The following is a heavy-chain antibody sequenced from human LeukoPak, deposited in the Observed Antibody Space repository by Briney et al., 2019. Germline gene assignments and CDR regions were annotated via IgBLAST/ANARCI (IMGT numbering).Heavy chain of an antibody. D-gene: IGHD6-13*01. CDR1: GFTFTSYW. CDR3: ARIGYSSSCFDY. CDR2: IKQDGSEE. J-gene: IGHJ4*02. V-gene: IGHV3-7*01. Sequence: SGGSLRLSCAASGFTFTSYWMSWVRQAAGKGLEWVANIKQDGSEEDYMDSMKGRFTISRDNAKNSVYLQMNSLGAEDTAVYYCARIGYSSSCFDYWGQGTLVTVSS.